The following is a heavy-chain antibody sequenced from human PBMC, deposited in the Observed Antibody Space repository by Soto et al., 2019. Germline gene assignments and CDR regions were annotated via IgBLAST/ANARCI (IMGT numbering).Heavy chain of an antibody. J-gene: IGHJ6*03. CDR2: ISWNSGSI. Sequence: EVQLVESGGGLVQPGRSLRLSCAASGFTFDDYAMHWVRQAPGKGLEWVSGISWNSGSIGCAVYVKGRFTISRDNAKNSLYLQMNSLRADDTALYYCAKKSIAAGVEPYYCYYMDVWGKVTTVTVSS. V-gene: IGHV3-9*01. CDR3: AKKSIAAGVEPYYCYYMDV. D-gene: IGHD6-13*01. CDR1: GFTFDDYA.